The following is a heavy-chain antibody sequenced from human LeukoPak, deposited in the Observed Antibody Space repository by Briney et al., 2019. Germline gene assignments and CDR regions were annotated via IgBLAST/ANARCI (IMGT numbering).Heavy chain of an antibody. CDR2: ISSSGNT. V-gene: IGHV4-28*01. CDR1: GYSISSSNW. Sequence: PSDTLSLTCAVSGYSISSSNWWGWIRQPPGKGLEWIGGISSSGNTYYNPSLKSRITISIDTSKNHFSLKLSSVTAADTAVYYCARLGAGPTYYDFWSGYSSFYFDYWGQGTLVTVSS. J-gene: IGHJ4*02. D-gene: IGHD3-3*01. CDR3: ARLGAGPTYYDFWSGYSSFYFDY.